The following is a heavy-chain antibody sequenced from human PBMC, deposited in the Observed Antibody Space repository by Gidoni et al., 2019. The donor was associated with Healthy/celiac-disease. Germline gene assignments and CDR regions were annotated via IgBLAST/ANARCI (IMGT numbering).Heavy chain of an antibody. D-gene: IGHD2-2*01. Sequence: QVQLQESGPGLVKPSQPLSLTCTVSGGHISRGDYYWSWIRQPPGKGLEWIGYIYYSGSTYYNPSLKSRVTISVDTSKNQFSLKRSSVTAADTAVYYCARAEGYCSSTSCYYNLRRYYYGMDVWGQGTTVTVSS. CDR3: ARAEGYCSSTSCYYNLRRYYYGMDV. CDR2: IYYSGST. CDR1: GGHISRGDYY. J-gene: IGHJ6*02. V-gene: IGHV4-30-4*01.